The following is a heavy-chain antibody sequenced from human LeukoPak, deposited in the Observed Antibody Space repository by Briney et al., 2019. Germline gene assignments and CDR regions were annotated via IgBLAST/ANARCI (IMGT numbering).Heavy chain of an antibody. CDR1: GGSTSSGDYY. CDR3: ARTRAYYDFWSGYFFDY. CDR2: IYYSGST. Sequence: QTLSLTCTVSGGSTSSGDYYWSWIRQPPGKGLEWIGYIYYSGSTYYNPSLKSRVTISVDTSKNQFSLKLSSVTAADTAVYYCARTRAYYDFWSGYFFDYWGQGTLVTVSS. D-gene: IGHD3-3*01. J-gene: IGHJ4*02. V-gene: IGHV4-30-4*08.